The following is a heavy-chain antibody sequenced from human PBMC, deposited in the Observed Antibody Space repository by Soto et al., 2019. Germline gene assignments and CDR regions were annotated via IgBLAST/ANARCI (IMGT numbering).Heavy chain of an antibody. CDR2: VFYSGST. V-gene: IGHV4-59*01. J-gene: IGHJ3*02. D-gene: IGHD3-22*01. CDR1: GASISSSY. CDR3: ARGDYDTSGQSKTFDI. Sequence: SETLSLTCTVSGASISSSYWSWIRQSPGKGLEWIGYVFYSGSTNYNPSLKSRVTISVDTSKNQFSLKLSSVTAADSAVYYCARGDYDTSGQSKTFDIWGQGTRVTVSS.